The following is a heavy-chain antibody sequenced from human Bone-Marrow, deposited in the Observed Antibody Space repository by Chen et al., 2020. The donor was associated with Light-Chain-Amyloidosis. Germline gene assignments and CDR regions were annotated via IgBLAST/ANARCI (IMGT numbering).Heavy chain of an antibody. Sequence: QVQLQESGPGLVKPSETLSLTCTVSGGSISSYYWSWIRQPPGKGLEWIGYIYYSGSTNYNPSLKSRVTISVDTSKNQFSLKLSSVTAADTAVYYWASYGGGYSYGSDAFDIWGQGTMVTVSS. CDR1: GGSISSYY. CDR2: IYYSGST. V-gene: IGHV4-59*01. D-gene: IGHD5-18*01. J-gene: IGHJ3*02. CDR3: ASYGGGYSYGSDAFDI.